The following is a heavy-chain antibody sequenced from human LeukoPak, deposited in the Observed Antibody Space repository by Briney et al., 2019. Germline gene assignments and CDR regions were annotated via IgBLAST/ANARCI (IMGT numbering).Heavy chain of an antibody. J-gene: IGHJ6*03. CDR2: IRYDGSDK. CDR3: AKEYAGSHYYYYYMDV. Sequence: GGSLRLSCAASGFTFSNYGMHWVRQAPGKGLEWVGFIRYDGSDKYYADSVKGRLTISRDNSKKTLYLQMNSLRAEDTAVYYCAKEYAGSHYYYYYMDVWGKGTTVTVSS. V-gene: IGHV3-30*02. CDR1: GFTFSNYG.